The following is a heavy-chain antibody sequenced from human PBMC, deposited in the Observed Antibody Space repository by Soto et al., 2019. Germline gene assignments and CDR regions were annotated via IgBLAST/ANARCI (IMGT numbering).Heavy chain of an antibody. CDR2: ISGSGGNT. D-gene: IGHD3-10*01. J-gene: IGHJ5*02. CDR3: AKSAMVRGGGWFDP. V-gene: IGHV3-23*01. CDR1: GFTFSSYA. Sequence: EVQLLESGGGLVQPGGSLRLSCAASGFTFSSYAMSWVRQAPGKGLAWVSDISGSGGNTYYADSVKGRFTISRDNSKNTLYLQMNSLRAEDTAVYYCAKSAMVRGGGWFDPWGQGTLVTVSS.